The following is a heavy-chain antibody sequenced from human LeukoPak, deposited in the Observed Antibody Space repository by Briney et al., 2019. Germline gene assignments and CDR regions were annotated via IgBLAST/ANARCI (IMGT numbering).Heavy chain of an antibody. CDR2: VNYRGSP. Sequence: SETLSLTCDVPGGSLSGYLWSWIRQSPGKGLEWIGEVNYRGSPHYNPSLESRVTISVDTSKNQLSLKLTSVTAADTALYYCSRSGLTGMREYERADYYYYGMDLWGQGTAATV. D-gene: IGHD2-2*01. CDR1: GGSLSGYL. V-gene: IGHV4-34*01. J-gene: IGHJ6*02. CDR3: SRSGLTGMREYERADYYYYGMDL.